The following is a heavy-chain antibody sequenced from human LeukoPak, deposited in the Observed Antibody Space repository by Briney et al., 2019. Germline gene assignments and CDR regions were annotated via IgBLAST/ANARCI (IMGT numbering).Heavy chain of an antibody. J-gene: IGHJ3*02. V-gene: IGHV4-39*07. CDR1: GGSISSSTYY. CDR2: IYYSGST. CDR3: ARNDAFDI. Sequence: PSETLSLTCTVSGGSISSSTYYWGWIRQPPGKGLEWIGSIYYSGSTYYDPSLKSRVTISVDTSKNQFSLKLSSVTAADTAVYYCARNDAFDIWGQGTMVTVSS.